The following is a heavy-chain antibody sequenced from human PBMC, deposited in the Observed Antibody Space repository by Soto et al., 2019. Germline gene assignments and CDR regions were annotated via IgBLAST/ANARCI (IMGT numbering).Heavy chain of an antibody. Sequence: QVQLVESGGGVVQPGRSLRLSCAASGFTFSNYGMHWVRQAPGKGLEWVALISSAGSNKYYADSVKGRFTISRDNSKNTLYLQTSSLRAEETAVDYGAKDGYTYGSADFWGQGTVVTVSS. CDR2: ISSAGSNK. CDR1: GFTFSNYG. V-gene: IGHV3-30*18. D-gene: IGHD5-18*01. CDR3: AKDGYTYGSADF. J-gene: IGHJ4*02.